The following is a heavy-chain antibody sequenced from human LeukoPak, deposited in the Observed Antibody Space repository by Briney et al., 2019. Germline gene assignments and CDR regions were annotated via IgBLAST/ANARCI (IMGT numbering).Heavy chain of an antibody. CDR1: GASFSANH. J-gene: IGHJ4*01. CDR3: ARSYGSHSNFISY. CDR2: IHLSGAI. V-gene: IGHV4-34*01. Sequence: SETLSLTCAVYGASFSANHWVWIRHPPGKGLEWIGDIHLSGAITYKPSLKRRLPISADTSKTQFSLRLSSVTAADTAVYHCARSYGSHSNFISYWGQGTLVTVSS. D-gene: IGHD3-10*01.